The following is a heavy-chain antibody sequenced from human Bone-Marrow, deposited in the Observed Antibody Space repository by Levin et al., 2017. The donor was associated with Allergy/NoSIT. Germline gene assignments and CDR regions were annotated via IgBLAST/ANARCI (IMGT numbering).Heavy chain of an antibody. CDR2: INSDGSST. Sequence: PSETLSLTCAASGFNFRSYWMHWVRQAPGKGLVWVSRINSDGSSTIYADSVEGRFTISRDNAKNTLYLQMHSLRVEDTAVYYCVRPYYDSSGYYTGYWGQGILVTVSS. D-gene: IGHD3-22*01. J-gene: IGHJ4*02. V-gene: IGHV3-74*01. CDR1: GFNFRSYW. CDR3: VRPYYDSSGYYTGY.